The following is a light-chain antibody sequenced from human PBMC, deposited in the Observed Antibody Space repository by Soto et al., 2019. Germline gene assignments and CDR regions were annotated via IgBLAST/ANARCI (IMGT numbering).Light chain of an antibody. Sequence: EIVMTQSPATLSVSPGERVTLSCRASQRISSNLAWYQQKPGQAPRLLIYGASTRATGFPARFSGSGSGTEFTLTISSLQSEDFAVYYCQQYNNWPPWTFGQGTKVEIK. J-gene: IGKJ1*01. CDR2: GAS. CDR3: QQYNNWPPWT. CDR1: QRISSN. V-gene: IGKV3-15*01.